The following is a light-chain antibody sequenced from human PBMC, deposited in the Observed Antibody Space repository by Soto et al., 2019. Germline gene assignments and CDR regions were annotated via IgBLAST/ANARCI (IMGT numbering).Light chain of an antibody. V-gene: IGKV1-6*01. CDR2: SAT. J-gene: IGKJ1*01. Sequence: AIQVTQSPSSLSASVGDRVTITCPTSEDVRHDLAWFQQRPGKAPNLLIYSATRLQSGVPSRFSGSGSGTDFTLIISSLQPEDFATYYCLQANNYPWTFGLGTKVDI. CDR1: EDVRHD. CDR3: LQANNYPWT.